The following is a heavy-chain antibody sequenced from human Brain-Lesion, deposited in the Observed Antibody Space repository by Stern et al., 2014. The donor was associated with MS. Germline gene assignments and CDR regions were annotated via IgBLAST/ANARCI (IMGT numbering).Heavy chain of an antibody. CDR3: ARGRVVPGFQYYATDV. CDR2: IFNSGST. J-gene: IGHJ6*02. Sequence: QVQLQESGPGLVKPSQTLSLSCTVSGGSISSGGYYWSWIRQPAGKGLEWIGRIFNSGSTSYNPSLKRRVTISIDTSKNQFSLRLNSRTAADTAVYYCARGRVVPGFQYYATDVWGQGTTVIVSS. CDR1: GGSISSGGYY. V-gene: IGHV4-61*02. D-gene: IGHD2-2*01.